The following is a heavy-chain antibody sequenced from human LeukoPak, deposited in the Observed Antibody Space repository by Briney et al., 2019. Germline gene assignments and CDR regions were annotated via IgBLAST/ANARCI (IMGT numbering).Heavy chain of an antibody. CDR2: IKEDRREK. V-gene: IGHV3-7*01. Sequence: PGGSLRLSGAASGFTFSNYWMSWVRQAPGKGLEGVANIKEDRREKDYVDSMKGRFTISRDNARNSLYLQMNSLRPEDTAVYSCASGRQLGYWGQGTLVTVSS. CDR1: GFTFSNYW. CDR3: ASGRQLGY. J-gene: IGHJ4*02. D-gene: IGHD6-13*01.